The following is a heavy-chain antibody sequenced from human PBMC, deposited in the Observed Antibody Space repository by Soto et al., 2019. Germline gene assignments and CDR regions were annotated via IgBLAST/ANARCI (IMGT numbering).Heavy chain of an antibody. J-gene: IGHJ4*02. CDR1: GFTFSSYS. CDR2: ITSSSSFI. V-gene: IGHV3-21*06. CDR3: ARERPPPGDSDGH. D-gene: IGHD4-17*01. Sequence: EVQLVESGGGLVKPGGSLRLSCAASGFTFSSYSMNWVRQAPGKGLEWVSSITSSSSFIFYADAVKGRFAISRDNAKNSLYLQMNSLRAEDTAVYYCARERPPPGDSDGHWGQGTLVTVSS.